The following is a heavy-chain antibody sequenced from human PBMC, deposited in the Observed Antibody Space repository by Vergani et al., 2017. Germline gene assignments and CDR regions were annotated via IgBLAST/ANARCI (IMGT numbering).Heavy chain of an antibody. V-gene: IGHV4-59*10. J-gene: IGHJ4*02. CDR2: IYTSGST. CDR3: AREVYYYDSSGYSTDTFDY. Sequence: QVQLQQWGAGLLKPSETLSLTCAVYGGSFSGYYWSWIRQPAGKGLEWIGRIYTSGSTNYNPYLKSRVTLSVETSNNQFSLKLSSVTAADTAVYYCAREVYYYDSSGYSTDTFDYWGQGTLVTVSS. D-gene: IGHD3-22*01. CDR1: GGSFSGYY.